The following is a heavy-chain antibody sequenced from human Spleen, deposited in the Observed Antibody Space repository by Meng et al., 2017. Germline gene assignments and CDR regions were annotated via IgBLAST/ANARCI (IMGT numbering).Heavy chain of an antibody. CDR3: VRSSAWVRTGFDP. Sequence: QLQLQESGPGLVKPSETLSLTCSVSGGSISTSGYYWGWLRQPPGKGLEWIGSIGHSGFTYYTPSLKSRVTVSIDTSRNQFSLWLTSVTAADTAVYYCVRSSAWVRTGFDPWGQGTLVTVSS. CDR1: GGSISTSGYY. V-gene: IGHV4-39*01. CDR2: IGHSGFT. D-gene: IGHD6-19*01. J-gene: IGHJ5*02.